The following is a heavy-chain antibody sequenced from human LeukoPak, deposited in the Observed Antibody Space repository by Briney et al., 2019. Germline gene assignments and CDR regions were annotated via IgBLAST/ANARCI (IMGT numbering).Heavy chain of an antibody. D-gene: IGHD6-19*01. CDR2: IYPGDSQT. V-gene: IGHV5-51*01. J-gene: IGHJ6*03. Sequence: GESLKISCEGSGYSFTDSWIGWVRQMPGKGLEWIGIIYPGDSQTTYSPSFQGQVTISVDRSISSAFLQWSSLKASDTAMYYCARHRVAGDYYYYYMDVWGKGTTVTVSS. CDR3: ARHRVAGDYYYYYMDV. CDR1: GYSFTDSW.